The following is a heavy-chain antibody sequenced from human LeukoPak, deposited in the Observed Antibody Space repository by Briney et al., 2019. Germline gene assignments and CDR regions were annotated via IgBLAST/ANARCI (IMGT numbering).Heavy chain of an antibody. CDR2: IIPNSGGT. CDR1: GYSLTGFY. CDR3: ARQAGEAYFDY. V-gene: IGHV1-2*02. D-gene: IGHD3-10*01. J-gene: IGHJ4*02. Sequence: ASVKVSCKASGYSLTGFYMHWVRQAPGQGLEWMGWIIPNSGGTNYAQKFQGRVTMTRDTSISTAYMELSRLRSGDTAVYYCARQAGEAYFDYWGQGTLVTISS.